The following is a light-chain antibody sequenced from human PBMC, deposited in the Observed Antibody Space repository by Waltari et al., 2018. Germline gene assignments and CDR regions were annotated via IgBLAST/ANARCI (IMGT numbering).Light chain of an antibody. CDR1: QSLLYNSNNKNY. CDR2: WAC. J-gene: IGKJ2*01. Sequence: DIVMTQSPDSLAVSLGEKATINCKSNQSLLYNSNNKNYFAWYQQKPGQPLKLFFYWACSRESGVPDRFSGSGSGTDFTLTIGSLQAEDVAVYYCQQYYTAPYTFGQGTKLEIK. CDR3: QQYYTAPYT. V-gene: IGKV4-1*01.